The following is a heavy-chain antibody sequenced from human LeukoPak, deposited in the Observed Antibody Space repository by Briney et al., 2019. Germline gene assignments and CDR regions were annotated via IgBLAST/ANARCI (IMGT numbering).Heavy chain of an antibody. V-gene: IGHV3-30*02. J-gene: IGHJ4*02. CDR2: IRYDGSNK. D-gene: IGHD2-8*01. Sequence: GGSLRLSCAAPGFTFSSYGMHWVRQAPGKGLEWVAFIRYDGSNKYYADSVKGPFTISRDNSKNTLYLQMNSLRAEDTAVYYCANAMLSRSFFLDYWGQGTLVTVSS. CDR3: ANAMLSRSFFLDY. CDR1: GFTFSSYG.